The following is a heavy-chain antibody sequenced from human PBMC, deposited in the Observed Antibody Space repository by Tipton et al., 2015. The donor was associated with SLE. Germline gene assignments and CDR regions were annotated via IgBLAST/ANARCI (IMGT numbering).Heavy chain of an antibody. CDR1: GFTFSYYS. CDR2: IRSSSGYI. D-gene: IGHD6-19*01. CDR3: AKVAGSAFD. J-gene: IGHJ4*02. Sequence: SLRLSCAASGFTFSYYSMNWVRQAPGKGLGWVSSIRSSSGYIYYADSVEGRFTISRDNSKNTLFLQLNSLRGEDTAVYFCAKVAGSAFDWGQGTLVTVSS. V-gene: IGHV3-21*04.